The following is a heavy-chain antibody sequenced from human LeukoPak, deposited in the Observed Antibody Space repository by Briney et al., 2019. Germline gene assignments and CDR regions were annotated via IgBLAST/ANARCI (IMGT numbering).Heavy chain of an antibody. CDR2: ISAYNGNT. V-gene: IGHV1-18*01. Sequence: ASVKVSCKASGYTFTSYGISWVRQAPGQGLEWMGWISAYNGNTNYAQKLQGRVTMTTDTSTSTAYMELRSLRSDDTAVYYCARDGTDSGYDSFGGYWGQGTLVTVSS. D-gene: IGHD5-12*01. J-gene: IGHJ4*02. CDR1: GYTFTSYG. CDR3: ARDGTDSGYDSFGGY.